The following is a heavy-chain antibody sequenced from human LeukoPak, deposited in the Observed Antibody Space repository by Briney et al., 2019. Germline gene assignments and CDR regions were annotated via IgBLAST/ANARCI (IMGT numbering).Heavy chain of an antibody. CDR2: ISSSGSTI. J-gene: IGHJ5*02. CDR1: GFTFSSYE. CDR3: ARDWDYRYGDYARVSNWFDP. Sequence: GGSLRLSCAASGFTFSSYEMNWVRQAPGKGLEWVSYISSSGSTIYYADSVKGRFTISRDNAKNSLYLQMNSLRAEDTAVYYCARDWDYRYGDYARVSNWFDPWGQGTLVTVSS. V-gene: IGHV3-48*03. D-gene: IGHD4-17*01.